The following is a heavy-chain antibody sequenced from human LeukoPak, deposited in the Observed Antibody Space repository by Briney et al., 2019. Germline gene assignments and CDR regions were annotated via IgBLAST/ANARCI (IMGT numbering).Heavy chain of an antibody. CDR2: IYYSGST. V-gene: IGHV4-59*01. CDR3: ARDRSRAVAGYYYYGMDV. Sequence: SETLSLTCTVSGGSISSYYWSWIRQPPGKGLEWIGYIYYSGSTNYNPSPKSRVTISVDTSKNQFSLKLSSVTAADTAVYYCARDRSRAVAGYYYYGMDVWGQGTTVTVSS. D-gene: IGHD6-19*01. J-gene: IGHJ6*02. CDR1: GGSISSYY.